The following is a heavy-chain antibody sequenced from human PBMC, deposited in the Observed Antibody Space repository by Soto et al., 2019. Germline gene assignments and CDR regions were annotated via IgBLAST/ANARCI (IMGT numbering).Heavy chain of an antibody. CDR2: IIAYNGNT. V-gene: IGHV1-18*01. J-gene: IGHJ4*02. CDR1: GYTFTSYG. CDR3: ARWDSCSSLDY. D-gene: IGHD6-13*01. Sequence: QVQLVQSGAEVKKPGASVKVSCKASGYTFTSYGISWVRQAPGQGLEWMGWIIAYNGNTNYAQKLQGIVTMTTDTSTRTAYMKLRSLRSDDTAVYYCARWDSCSSLDYWGQGTLVTVSS.